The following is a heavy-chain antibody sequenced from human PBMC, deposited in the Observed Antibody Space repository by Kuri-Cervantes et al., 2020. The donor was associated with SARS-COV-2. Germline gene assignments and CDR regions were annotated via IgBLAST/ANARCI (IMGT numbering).Heavy chain of an antibody. J-gene: IGHJ4*02. CDR3: ARATWAFDY. CDR2: ISWNSGSI. Sequence: SLKISCAASGFTFDDYAMHWVRQAPGKGLEWVSGISWNSGSIGYADSVKGRFTISRDNAKNSLYLQMNSLRAEDTAVYYCARATWAFDYWGQGTLVTVSS. CDR1: GFTFDDYA. V-gene: IGHV3-9*01. D-gene: IGHD7-27*01.